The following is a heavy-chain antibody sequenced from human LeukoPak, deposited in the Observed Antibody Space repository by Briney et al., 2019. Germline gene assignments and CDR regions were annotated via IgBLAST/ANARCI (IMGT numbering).Heavy chain of an antibody. CDR3: ARTTEGGYTYNYFYYYYMDV. CDR2: IYYSGST. J-gene: IGHJ6*03. Sequence: PSETLSLTCTASGGSVSSYYWTWIRQPPGKGLEWIGYIYYSGSTNYNPSLKSRVTISVDTSKNQFPLKLSSVTAADTAVYYCARTTEGGYTYNYFYYYYMDVWGKGTTVTISS. CDR1: GGSVSSYY. D-gene: IGHD5-18*01. V-gene: IGHV4-59*02.